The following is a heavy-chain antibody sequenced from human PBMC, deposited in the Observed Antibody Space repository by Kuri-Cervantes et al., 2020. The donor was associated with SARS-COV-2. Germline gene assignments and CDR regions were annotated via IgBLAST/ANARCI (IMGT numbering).Heavy chain of an antibody. Sequence: GESLKISCAASGFTFSSYAMSWVRQAPGKGLEWVSTISGSGGSTYYAASVKGRFTISRDNSKNTLYLQMNSLRAEDTAVYYCAKASPTSYSSGWYAHYWGQGTLVTVSS. V-gene: IGHV3-23*01. J-gene: IGHJ4*02. CDR2: ISGSGGST. CDR3: AKASPTSYSSGWYAHY. CDR1: GFTFSSYA. D-gene: IGHD6-19*01.